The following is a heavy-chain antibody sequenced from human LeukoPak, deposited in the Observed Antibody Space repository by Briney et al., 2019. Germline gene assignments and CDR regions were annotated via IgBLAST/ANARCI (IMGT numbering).Heavy chain of an antibody. V-gene: IGHV3-66*01. CDR2: IYGGGST. Sequence: GGSLRLSCAASGFTFSSYGMSWVRQAPGKGLEWVSVIYGGGSTYYADSVKGRFTISRDNSKNTLYLQMNSLRAEDTAVYYCARDPYYDMPIWGQGTMVTVSS. D-gene: IGHD3-22*01. J-gene: IGHJ3*02. CDR1: GFTFSSYG. CDR3: ARDPYYDMPI.